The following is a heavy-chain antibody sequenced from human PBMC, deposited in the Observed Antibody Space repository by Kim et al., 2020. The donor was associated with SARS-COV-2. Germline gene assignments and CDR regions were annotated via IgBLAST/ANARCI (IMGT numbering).Heavy chain of an antibody. J-gene: IGHJ3*02. Sequence: NPSLKSRVTISVDTSKNQFSLKLSSVTAADTAVYYCARDAPSRAELAFDIWGQGTMVTVSS. D-gene: IGHD1-1*01. V-gene: IGHV4-31*02. CDR3: ARDAPSRAELAFDI.